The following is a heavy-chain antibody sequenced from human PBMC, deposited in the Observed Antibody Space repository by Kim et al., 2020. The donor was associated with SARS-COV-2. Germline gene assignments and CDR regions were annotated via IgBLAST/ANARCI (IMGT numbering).Heavy chain of an antibody. CDR3: ARECQVEMATSPFDY. J-gene: IGHJ4*02. D-gene: IGHD5-12*01. Sequence: QKFQGRVTITADKSTRTAYMELRSLGSEDTAVYYCARECQVEMATSPFDYWGQGTLVTVSS. V-gene: IGHV1-69*04.